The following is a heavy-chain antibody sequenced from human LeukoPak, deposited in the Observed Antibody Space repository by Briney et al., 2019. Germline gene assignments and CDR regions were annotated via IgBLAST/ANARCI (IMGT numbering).Heavy chain of an antibody. Sequence: SGTLSLTCAVSGGSIRTSNWWTWVRQTPGKGLEWIGEIFHSGNTNYNSSLKNRITISVDKSKNQFSLKLTSVTAADTAIYYCARDRDIANTRGALNIWGPGTLVTVSS. V-gene: IGHV4-4*02. D-gene: IGHD2-21*01. CDR1: GGSIRTSNW. J-gene: IGHJ3*02. CDR3: ARDRDIANTRGALNI. CDR2: IFHSGNT.